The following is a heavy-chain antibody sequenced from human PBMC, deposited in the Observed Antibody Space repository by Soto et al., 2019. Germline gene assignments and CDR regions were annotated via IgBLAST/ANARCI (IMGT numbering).Heavy chain of an antibody. CDR3: ARLQSDSWYYYFDY. V-gene: IGHV4-39*01. D-gene: IGHD6-13*01. CDR1: VGSISSGRYH. J-gene: IGHJ4*02. Sequence: QLQLQESGPGLVKPSETLSLTCTVSVGSISSGRYHWGWIRQPPGKVLEWIGRIYYSGSNNYNPALKLRVAIPVDPSKNQFSLKLASVTAADTAVYYCARLQSDSWYYYFDYWGQGTPVTVSS. CDR2: IYYSGSN.